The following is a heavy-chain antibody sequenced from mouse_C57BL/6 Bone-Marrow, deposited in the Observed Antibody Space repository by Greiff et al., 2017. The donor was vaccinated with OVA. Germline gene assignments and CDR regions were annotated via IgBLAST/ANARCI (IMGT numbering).Heavy chain of an antibody. V-gene: IGHV1-55*01. J-gene: IGHJ3*01. CDR3: ARKGVDEGYSWFAY. D-gene: IGHD2-3*01. Sequence: QVQLQQPGAELVKPGASVTMSCTASGSTFTRYWITWVKQRPGQGLFWIGYIYPGSGSTNYNEKFKSKATLTVDPSSSTAYMQLSSLTSEDAAVYYCARKGVDEGYSWFAYWGQGTLVTVSA. CDR2: IYPGSGST. CDR1: GSTFTRYW.